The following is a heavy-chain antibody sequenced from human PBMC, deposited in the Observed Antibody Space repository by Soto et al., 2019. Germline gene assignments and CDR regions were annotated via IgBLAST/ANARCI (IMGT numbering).Heavy chain of an antibody. CDR2: IGTSGSTI. CDR3: WGYYYDSSGYYSEFT. CDR1: EFTFSVFE. D-gene: IGHD3-22*01. Sequence: GGSLRLSCAASEFTFSVFEMNWARQGPGRGLEWLSYIGTSGSTISYADSVKGRFTISRDNAQKSLYLQMNNLSAEDTAVYYCWGYYYDSSGYYSEFTWGQGPPVTVSS. J-gene: IGHJ5*02. V-gene: IGHV3-48*03.